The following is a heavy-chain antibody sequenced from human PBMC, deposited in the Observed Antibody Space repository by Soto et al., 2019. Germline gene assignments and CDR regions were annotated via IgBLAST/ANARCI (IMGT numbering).Heavy chain of an antibody. Sequence: GGSLRLSCVASGFTFRSYAMSRVRQVPGKGLGWVAVISGRDDYTEYGESVKGRFTISRDNSKNTLYLQMNSLRAEDTAIYYCAKSPPLYYYGSSGYYARYFDYWGQGTLVTVSS. CDR2: ISGRDDYT. J-gene: IGHJ4*02. V-gene: IGHV3-23*01. D-gene: IGHD3-22*01. CDR3: AKSPPLYYYGSSGYYARYFDY. CDR1: GFTFRSYA.